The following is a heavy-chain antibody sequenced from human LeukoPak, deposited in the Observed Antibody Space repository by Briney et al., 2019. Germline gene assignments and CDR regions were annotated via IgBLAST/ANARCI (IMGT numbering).Heavy chain of an antibody. CDR2: ISWNSGTI. V-gene: IGHV3-9*01. J-gene: IGHJ4*02. Sequence: GRSLRLSCAASGFTFDDYAMHWVRQAPGKGLEWVSGISWNSGTIGYAHSVKGRFTISRDNAKNSLYLQMNSLRAEDTALYYCAKDQNAIAVAFDYWGQGTLVTVSS. CDR1: GFTFDDYA. D-gene: IGHD6-19*01. CDR3: AKDQNAIAVAFDY.